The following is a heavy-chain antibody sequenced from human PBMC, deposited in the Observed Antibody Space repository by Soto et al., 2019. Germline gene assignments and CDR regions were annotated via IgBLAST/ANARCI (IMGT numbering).Heavy chain of an antibody. CDR2: ISSSGSTI. J-gene: IGHJ4*02. D-gene: IGHD5-12*01. CDR1: GFTFSSYE. V-gene: IGHV3-48*03. CDR3: ARAPQDGYYLVYFDY. Sequence: GSLSLSCAASGFTFSSYEMNWVRQAPGKGLEWVSYISSSGSTIYYADSVKGRFTISRDNAKNSLYLQMNSLRAEDTAVYYCARAPQDGYYLVYFDYWGQGTLVTVSS.